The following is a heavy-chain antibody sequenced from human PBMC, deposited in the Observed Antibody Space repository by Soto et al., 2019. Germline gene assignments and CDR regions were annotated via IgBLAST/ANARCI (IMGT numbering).Heavy chain of an antibody. D-gene: IGHD2-2*02. CDR1: GFTFSSYG. V-gene: IGHV3-30*03. Sequence: PGGSLRLSCAASGFTFSSYGMHWVRQAPGKGLEWVAVISYDGSNKYYADSVKGRFTISRDNSKNTLYLQMNSLRAEDTAVYYCATRGGVIVVVPAAILGYWGQGTLVTVSS. J-gene: IGHJ4*02. CDR3: ATRGGVIVVVPAAILGY. CDR2: ISYDGSNK.